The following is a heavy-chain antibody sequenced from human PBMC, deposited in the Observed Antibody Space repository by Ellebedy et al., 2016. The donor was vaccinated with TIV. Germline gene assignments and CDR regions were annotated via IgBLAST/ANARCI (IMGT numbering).Heavy chain of an antibody. D-gene: IGHD2-15*01. Sequence: MPSETLSLTCAVYGGSFSGYYWSWIRQPQGKGLEWIGEINHSGSTNYNPSLKSRVTISVDTSKNQFSLKLSSVTAADTAVYYCARLVVVVAATPLYAFDIWGQGTMVTVSS. CDR1: GGSFSGYY. CDR3: ARLVVVVAATPLYAFDI. CDR2: INHSGST. V-gene: IGHV4-34*01. J-gene: IGHJ3*02.